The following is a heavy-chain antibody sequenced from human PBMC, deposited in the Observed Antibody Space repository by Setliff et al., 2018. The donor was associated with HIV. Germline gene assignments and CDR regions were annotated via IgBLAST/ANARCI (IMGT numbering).Heavy chain of an antibody. V-gene: IGHV4-38-2*01. CDR1: GYSISSGYY. D-gene: IGHD4-17*01. CDR3: ARRIYGNNPYFDY. J-gene: IGHJ4*02. Sequence: PSETLSPPSGVSGYSISSGYYWGWIRQPPGKGLEWIGSIYHNGITYYNPSLKSRVTISVDTSQNQFSLKLSSVTAADTAIYYCARRIYGNNPYFDYWSQGTLVTVSS. CDR2: IYHNGIT.